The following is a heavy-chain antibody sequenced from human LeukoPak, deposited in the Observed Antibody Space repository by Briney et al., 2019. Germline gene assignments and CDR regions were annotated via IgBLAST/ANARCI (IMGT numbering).Heavy chain of an antibody. CDR2: IYYSGST. V-gene: IGHV4-59*01. CDR1: GGSISSYY. D-gene: IGHD6-13*01. CDR3: AREVSGYSSSWYTVRWFDP. J-gene: IGHJ5*02. Sequence: SETLSLTCTVSGGSISSYYWSWIRQPPGKGLEWIGYIYYSGSTNYNPSLKSRVTISVDTSKNQFSLKLSSVTAADTAVYYCAREVSGYSSSWYTVRWFDPWGQGTLVTVSS.